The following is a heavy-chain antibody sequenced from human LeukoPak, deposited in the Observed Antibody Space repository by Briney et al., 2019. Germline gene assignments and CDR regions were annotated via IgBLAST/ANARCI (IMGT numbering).Heavy chain of an antibody. CDR2: ISSSSSYI. D-gene: IGHD6-13*01. CDR3: ARSGAAAGTSGFDP. J-gene: IGHJ5*02. CDR1: GLTFSSYS. Sequence: GGSLRLSCAASGLTFSSYSMNWVRQAPGKGLEWVSPISSSSSYIYYADSVKGRFTISRDNAKNSLYLQMNSLRAEDTAVYYCARSGAAAGTSGFDPWGQGTLVTVSS. V-gene: IGHV3-21*01.